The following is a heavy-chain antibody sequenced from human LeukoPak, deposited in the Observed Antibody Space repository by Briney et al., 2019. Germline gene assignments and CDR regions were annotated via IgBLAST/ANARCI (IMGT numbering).Heavy chain of an antibody. Sequence: GGSLRLSCTGSGFPFNMFAMNWVRQAPGQGLEWVSCLSRGGETRKYADSVKGRFTVSSDASKNMVFLQMNDLRPEDTAVYYCAKEQRIRHCSEGVCMEGYYFDYWGQGSLVTVSS. V-gene: IGHV3-23*01. CDR3: AKEQRIRHCSEGVCMEGYYFDY. CDR2: LSRGGETR. D-gene: IGHD2-8*01. J-gene: IGHJ4*02. CDR1: GFPFNMFA.